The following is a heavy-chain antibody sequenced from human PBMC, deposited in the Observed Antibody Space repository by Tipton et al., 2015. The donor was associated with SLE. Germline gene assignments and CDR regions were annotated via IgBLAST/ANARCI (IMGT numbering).Heavy chain of an antibody. CDR2: IYYSGST. D-gene: IGHD5-18*01. CDR1: GGSISSSSYY. V-gene: IGHV4-39*07. J-gene: IGHJ4*02. Sequence: LSLTCTVSGGSISSSSYYWGWIRQPPGKGLEWIGSIYYSGSTYYNPSLKSRVTISVDTSKNQFSLKLSSVTAADTAVYYCARSTSGYSYVGYWGQGTLVTVSS. CDR3: ARSTSGYSYVGY.